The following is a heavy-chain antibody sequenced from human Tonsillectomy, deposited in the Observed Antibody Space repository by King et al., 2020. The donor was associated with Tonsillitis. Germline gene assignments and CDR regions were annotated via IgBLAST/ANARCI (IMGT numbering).Heavy chain of an antibody. CDR3: ARDMVTTVTRYHYYGMDV. V-gene: IGHV4-31*03. D-gene: IGHD4-17*01. Sequence: QLQESGPGLVKPSQTLSLTCTVSGGSISSGGYYWSWIRQHPGKGLEWIGYIYYSGSTYDNPSLKSRVTVSVDTSNNQLSLKLSSVTAAETAVYYCARDMVTTVTRYHYYGMDVWGQGTTVTVSS. CDR1: GGSISSGGYY. J-gene: IGHJ6*02. CDR2: IYYSGST.